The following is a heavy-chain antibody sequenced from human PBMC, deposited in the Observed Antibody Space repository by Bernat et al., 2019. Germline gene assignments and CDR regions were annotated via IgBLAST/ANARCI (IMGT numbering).Heavy chain of an antibody. CDR1: GGSFSGYY. V-gene: IGHV4-34*11. D-gene: IGHD6-19*01. J-gene: IGHJ4*02. CDR2: IYYSGST. CDR3: ATCYSSGWYYFDY. Sequence: QVQLQQWGAGLLKPSETLSLTCAVYGGSFSGYYWSWIRQPPGKGLEWIGYIYYSGSTNYNPSLKSRVTISVDTSKNQFSLKLSSVTAADTAVYYCATCYSSGWYYFDYWGQGTLVTVSS.